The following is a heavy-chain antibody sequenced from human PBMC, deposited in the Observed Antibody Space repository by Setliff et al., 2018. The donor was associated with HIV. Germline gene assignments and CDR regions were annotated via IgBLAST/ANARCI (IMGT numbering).Heavy chain of an antibody. V-gene: IGHV3-7*01. J-gene: IGHJ5*02. Sequence: PGGSLRLSCVASGFTFSTYWMSWVRQAPGKGLEWVANIKEDGSARYYVDSVKGRFTVSRDNAKNSLFLQMNSLSVEDTAVYYCAKDPTIYNDYRNQGWWFDPWGQGTLVTVSS. D-gene: IGHD4-4*01. CDR1: GFTFSTYW. CDR3: AKDPTIYNDYRNQGWWFDP. CDR2: IKEDGSAR.